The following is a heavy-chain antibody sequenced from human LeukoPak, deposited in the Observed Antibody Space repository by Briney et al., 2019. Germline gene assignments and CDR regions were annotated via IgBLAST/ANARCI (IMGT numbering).Heavy chain of an antibody. V-gene: IGHV4-39*02. CDR3: AREDPQTRVPEGMDV. Sequence: SETLSLTCTVSGVSINSGGHYWGWIRQPPGKGLEWIGTIYYSGSTYYNPSFKSRVTISVDTSKNQFSLKLSSVTAADTAVYYCAREDPQTRVPEGMDVWGQGTTVTVSS. J-gene: IGHJ6*02. D-gene: IGHD4/OR15-4a*01. CDR2: IYYSGST. CDR1: GVSINSGGHY.